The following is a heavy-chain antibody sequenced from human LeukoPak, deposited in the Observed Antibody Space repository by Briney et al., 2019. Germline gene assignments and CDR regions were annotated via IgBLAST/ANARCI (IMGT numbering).Heavy chain of an antibody. V-gene: IGHV3-30*02. J-gene: IGHJ4*02. CDR1: GFTFSSYG. CDR2: IRYDGSNK. Sequence: GGSLRLSCAASGFTFSSYGMDWVPQAPGKGLEWVAFIRYDGSNKYYADSVKGRFTISRDNSKNTLYLQMNSLRAEDTAVYYCAKEDGALRYFDWLSYFDYWGQGTLVTVSS. D-gene: IGHD3-9*01. CDR3: AKEDGALRYFDWLSYFDY.